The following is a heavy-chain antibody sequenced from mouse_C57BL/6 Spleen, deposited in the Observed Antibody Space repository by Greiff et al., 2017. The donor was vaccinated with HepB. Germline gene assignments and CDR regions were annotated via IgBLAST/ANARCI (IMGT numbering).Heavy chain of an antibody. CDR3: AREELRLHYAMDD. CDR2: IDPSDSET. V-gene: IGHV1-52*01. CDR1: GYTFTSYW. D-gene: IGHD3-2*02. J-gene: IGHJ4*01. Sequence: VQLQQPGAELVRPGSSVKLSCKASGYTFTSYWMHWVKQRPIQGLEWIGNIDPSDSETHYNQKFKDKATLTVDKSSSTAYMQLSSLTSEDSAVSYCAREELRLHYAMDDWGQGTSVTVAS.